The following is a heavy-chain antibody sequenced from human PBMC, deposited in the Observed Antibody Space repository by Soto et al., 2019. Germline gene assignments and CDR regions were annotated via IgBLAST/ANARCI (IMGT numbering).Heavy chain of an antibody. CDR1: GYSFSSYA. Sequence: GALVNVSCKASGYSFSSYASHWVRQAPGQRLEWMGWINAGNGNTKYSQKFQGRVTITRDTSASTAYMELSSLRSEDTAVYYCASGGLRYFDWLLFSWFDPWGQGTLVTVSS. V-gene: IGHV1-3*01. D-gene: IGHD3-9*01. CDR3: ASGGLRYFDWLLFSWFDP. CDR2: INAGNGNT. J-gene: IGHJ5*02.